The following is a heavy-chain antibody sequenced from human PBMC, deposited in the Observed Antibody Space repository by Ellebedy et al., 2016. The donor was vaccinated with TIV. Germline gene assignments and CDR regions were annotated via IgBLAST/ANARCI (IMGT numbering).Heavy chain of an antibody. CDR2: ISAYNGNT. V-gene: IGHV1-18*01. J-gene: IGHJ3*02. D-gene: IGHD1-20*01. Sequence: ASVKVSCKASGYTFTSYGISWVRQAPGQGLEWMGWISAYNGNTNYAQKLQGRVTMTTDTSTSTAYMELRSLRSDDTAVYYCARTGITGTLRDAFDIWGQGTMVTVSS. CDR3: ARTGITGTLRDAFDI. CDR1: GYTFTSYG.